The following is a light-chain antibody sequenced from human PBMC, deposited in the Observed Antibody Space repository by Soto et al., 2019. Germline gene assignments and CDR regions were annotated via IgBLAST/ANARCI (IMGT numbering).Light chain of an antibody. CDR3: QHYNVYPWT. V-gene: IGKV1-5*03. CDR1: QTISSW. CDR2: EAS. Sequence: DIQMTQSPSTLSGSVGDRVTITCRASQTISSWLAWYQQKPGKAPKRLIYEASSLQSGVPSRFSGSGSGTEFTLTISSLQPDDFATYYCQHYNVYPWTFGQGTKVDIK. J-gene: IGKJ1*01.